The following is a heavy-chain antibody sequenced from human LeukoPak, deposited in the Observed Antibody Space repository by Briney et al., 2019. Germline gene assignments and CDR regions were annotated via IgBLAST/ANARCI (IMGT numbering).Heavy chain of an antibody. CDR3: ATGRSYYDSSGYYYTTGADY. CDR1: GFTFSSYS. Sequence: GGSLRLXCAASGFTFSSYSMNWVRQAPGKELEWVSYISSSSSTIYYADSVKGRFTISRDNAKNSLYLQMNSLRAEDTAVYYCATGRSYYDSSGYYYTTGADYWGQGTLVTVSS. D-gene: IGHD3-22*01. CDR2: ISSSSSTI. V-gene: IGHV3-48*01. J-gene: IGHJ4*02.